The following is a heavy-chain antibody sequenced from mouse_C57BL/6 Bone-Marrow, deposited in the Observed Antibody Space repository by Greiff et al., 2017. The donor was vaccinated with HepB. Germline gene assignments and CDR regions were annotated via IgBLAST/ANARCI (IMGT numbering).Heavy chain of an antibody. J-gene: IGHJ3*01. CDR1: GYSITSGYY. CDR2: ISYDGSN. V-gene: IGHV3-6*01. Sequence: EVQLQQSGPGLVKPSQSLSLTCSVTGYSITSGYYWNWIRQFPGNKLEWMGYISYDGSNNYNPSLKNRISITRDTSKNQFFLKLNSVTTEDTATYYCARGGYYYGSRGGQGTLVTVSA. CDR3: ARGGYYYGSR. D-gene: IGHD1-1*01.